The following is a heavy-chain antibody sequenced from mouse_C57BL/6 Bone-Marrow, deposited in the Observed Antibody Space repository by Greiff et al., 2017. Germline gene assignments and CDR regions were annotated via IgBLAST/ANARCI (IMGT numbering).Heavy chain of an antibody. Sequence: QVQLQQSGAELARPGPSVKLSCKVSGYTFTSYGITWVKQRTGQGLEWIGGIYPRSGNTYYNEKFKGKATRTADKSSSTAYMELLSLTSEDSAVYFCARGDYYGSSYYAMDYWGQGTSVTVSS. D-gene: IGHD1-1*01. CDR3: ARGDYYGSSYYAMDY. CDR2: IYPRSGNT. J-gene: IGHJ4*01. V-gene: IGHV1-81*01. CDR1: GYTFTSYG.